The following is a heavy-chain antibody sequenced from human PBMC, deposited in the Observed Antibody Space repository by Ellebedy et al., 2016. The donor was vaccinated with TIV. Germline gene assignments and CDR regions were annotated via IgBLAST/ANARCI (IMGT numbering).Heavy chain of an antibody. V-gene: IGHV1-24*01. D-gene: IGHD3-9*01. CDR2: FDPEDDET. CDR3: ARHFDIGDGDGLDV. CDR1: GYTLTVLS. Sequence: ASVKVSCXVSGYTLTVLSIHWVRQAPGKGLEWMGGFDPEDDETIYAQKFQGRVTMTTDTSTNTVYMELRSLRSDDTAVYYCARHFDIGDGDGLDVWGQGTTVTVSS. J-gene: IGHJ6*02.